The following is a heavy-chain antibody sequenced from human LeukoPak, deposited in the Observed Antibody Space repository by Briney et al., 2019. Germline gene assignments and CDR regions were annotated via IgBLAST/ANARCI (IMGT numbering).Heavy chain of an antibody. Sequence: SETLSLTCIVSGYSISSPYYWGWIRQPPGKGLEWIGNIFHSGSTNYNPSLKSRVTMSVDTSKNQFSLKLSSVTAADTAVYYCARQPRGSGYSYGPFDYWGQGTLVTVSS. CDR1: GYSISSPYY. D-gene: IGHD5-18*01. CDR3: ARQPRGSGYSYGPFDY. V-gene: IGHV4-38-2*02. J-gene: IGHJ4*02. CDR2: IFHSGST.